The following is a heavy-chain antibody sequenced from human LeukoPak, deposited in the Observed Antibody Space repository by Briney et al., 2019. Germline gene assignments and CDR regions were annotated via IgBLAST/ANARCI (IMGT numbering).Heavy chain of an antibody. CDR1: GFTFSSYG. J-gene: IGHJ6*02. Sequence: PGGSLRLSCAASGFTFSSYGMHWVRQAPGKGLEWVAFIRDDGSNKYYADSVKGRFTISRDNSKNTLYLQMNSLRAEDTAVYYCAKESGTVADTRAYYYYYGMDVWGQGTTVTVSS. V-gene: IGHV3-30*02. CDR3: AKESGTVADTRAYYYYYGMDV. D-gene: IGHD6-19*01. CDR2: IRDDGSNK.